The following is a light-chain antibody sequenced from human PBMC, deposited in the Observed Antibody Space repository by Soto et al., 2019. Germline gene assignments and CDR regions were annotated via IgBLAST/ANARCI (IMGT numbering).Light chain of an antibody. CDR3: QQRQYWPPIT. CDR1: LSVSNY. J-gene: IGKJ5*01. Sequence: VVTQSPPTLSLSPGARAPLSCRTSLSVSNYLAWYQQKPGQAPRLLIYDASNRASGIPARFTGSGSGTDFNLTISTLEPEDFAVYYCQQRQYWPPITFGQGTRLEIK. CDR2: DAS. V-gene: IGKV3-11*01.